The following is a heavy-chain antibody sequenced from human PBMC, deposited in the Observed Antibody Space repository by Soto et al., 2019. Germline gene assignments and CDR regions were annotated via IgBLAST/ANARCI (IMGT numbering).Heavy chain of an antibody. J-gene: IGHJ4*02. D-gene: IGHD3-10*01. Sequence: EVQLVESGGGLIQPGGSLRLSCAVSGFTVSNNYMSWVRQAPGKGLEGVSVIYSGGYTAYGDSVKGRFTISRDNSKTTLYSQINRRGAGAPALFFCAGHPGGGGYWGQGTLVTVSS. V-gene: IGHV3-53*01. CDR1: GFTVSNNY. CDR2: IYSGGYT. CDR3: AGHPGGGGY.